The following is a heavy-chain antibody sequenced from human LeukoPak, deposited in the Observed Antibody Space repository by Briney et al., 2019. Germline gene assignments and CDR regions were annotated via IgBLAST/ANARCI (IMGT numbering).Heavy chain of an antibody. Sequence: PGGSLRLSCAASGFTFTTYGMHWVRQAPGKGLEWVAVIWNDGSYKHYAGSVKGRFTISRDDSKNTIYLQMNSLRAEDTAVYYCARDLWQQMIQGYDYWGQGTLVTVSS. D-gene: IGHD6-13*01. V-gene: IGHV3-33*01. CDR3: ARDLWQQMIQGYDY. CDR2: IWNDGSYK. CDR1: GFTFTTYG. J-gene: IGHJ4*02.